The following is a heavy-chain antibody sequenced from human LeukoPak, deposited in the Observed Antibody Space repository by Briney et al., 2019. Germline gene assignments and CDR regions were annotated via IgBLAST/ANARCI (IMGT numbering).Heavy chain of an antibody. CDR1: VDSISTYY. D-gene: IGHD4-23*01. V-gene: IGHV4-59*12. Sequence: SETLSLTCTVSVDSISTYYWSWIRQPPGKGLEWIGYIYYSGSTKYNTSLKSRLTISVDQSRNQFSLRLSSVTAADTATYYCAAWGVDYGGNFDYSDYWGQGILVTVSS. CDR3: AAWGVDYGGNFDYSDY. CDR2: IYYSGST. J-gene: IGHJ4*02.